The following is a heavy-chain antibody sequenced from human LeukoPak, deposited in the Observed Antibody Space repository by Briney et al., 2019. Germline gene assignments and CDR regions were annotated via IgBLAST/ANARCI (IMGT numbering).Heavy chain of an antibody. V-gene: IGHV4-34*01. D-gene: IGHD2-21*01. J-gene: IGHJ4*02. Sequence: SETLSLTCGVYGGSFSDYYWSWIRQPPGKGLEWIGEIDRSGSTNYNPSLKSRVTMSMDTSKKQFSLKLSSVTAADTVVYYCARPWTYWGQGTLVTVSS. CDR2: IDRSGST. CDR3: ARPWTY. CDR1: GGSFSDYY.